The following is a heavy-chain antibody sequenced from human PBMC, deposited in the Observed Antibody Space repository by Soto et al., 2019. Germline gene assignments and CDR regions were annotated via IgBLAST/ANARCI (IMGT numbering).Heavy chain of an antibody. J-gene: IGHJ6*03. CDR1: GGSISSSSYC. CDR3: ARAITMVRGVILYYYYYMDV. Sequence: SETLSLTCTVSGGSISSSSYCWGWIRQPPGKGLEWIGSIYYSGSTHYNPSLTSRVTISVDTSKNQFSLKLSSVTAADTAVYYCARAITMVRGVILYYYYYMDVWGKGTTVTVSS. V-gene: IGHV4-39*01. CDR2: IYYSGST. D-gene: IGHD3-10*01.